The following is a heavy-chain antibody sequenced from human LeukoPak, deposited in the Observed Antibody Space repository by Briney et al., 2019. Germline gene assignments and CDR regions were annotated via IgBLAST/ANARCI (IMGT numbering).Heavy chain of an antibody. CDR1: NAFITSGSYY. CDR2: IYTNGST. J-gene: IGHJ6*03. Sequence: PSQTLSLTCTVSNAFITSGSYYWTWIRQSAGKGLEWIGHIYTNGSTSYHPSLKSRVTVSVDTSKNQFSLKLTSVTAAATAVYYCATFLEATGSYYYYYMDVWGKGTTVIVSS. V-gene: IGHV4-61*09. CDR3: ATFLEATGSYYYYYMDV. D-gene: IGHD3-10*01.